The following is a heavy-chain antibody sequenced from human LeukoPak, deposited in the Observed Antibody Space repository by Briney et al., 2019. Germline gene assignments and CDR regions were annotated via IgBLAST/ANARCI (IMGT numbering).Heavy chain of an antibody. CDR3: ARGPDIVVVPADIAFDYYYGMDV. CDR1: GFTFDSCA. Sequence: GGSLRLSCAVSGFTFDSCAMTWVRQAPGKGLEWVSAISGSGGSTYYADSVKGRFTISRDNAKNTLYLQMNSLRAEDTAVYYCARGPDIVVVPADIAFDYYYGMDVWGQGTTVTVSS. V-gene: IGHV3-23*01. CDR2: ISGSGGST. J-gene: IGHJ6*02. D-gene: IGHD2-2*02.